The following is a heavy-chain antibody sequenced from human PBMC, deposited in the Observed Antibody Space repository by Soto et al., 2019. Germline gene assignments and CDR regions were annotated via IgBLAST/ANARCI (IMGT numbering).Heavy chain of an antibody. CDR1: GGTFSSYA. V-gene: IGHV1-69*13. D-gene: IGHD4-17*01. J-gene: IGHJ2*01. CDR3: ARGGVGTVTERYFDL. CDR2: IIPIFGTA. Sequence: SVKVSCKASGGTFSSYAISWVRQAPGQGLEWMGGIIPIFGTANYAQKFQGRVTITADESTSTAYMELSSLRSEDTAVYCCARGGVGTVTERYFDLWGRGTLVTVSS.